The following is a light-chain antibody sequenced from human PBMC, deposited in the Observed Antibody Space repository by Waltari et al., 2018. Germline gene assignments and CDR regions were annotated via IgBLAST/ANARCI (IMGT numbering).Light chain of an antibody. CDR2: VNRDGSH. V-gene: IGLV4-69*01. J-gene: IGLJ3*02. CDR3: QTWGTGIWV. CDR1: SGHSSNV. Sequence: QLVLTQSPSASASLDASVKITCTLSSGHSSNVVAWHQQQPEKGPRYLMKVNRDGSHSKGDWIPDRFSGSSSGAERYLTISSLQSDDEADYYCQTWGTGIWVFGGGTRLTV.